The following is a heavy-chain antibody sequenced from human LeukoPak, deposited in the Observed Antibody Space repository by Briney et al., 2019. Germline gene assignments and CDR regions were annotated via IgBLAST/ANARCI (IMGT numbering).Heavy chain of an antibody. D-gene: IGHD3-16*02. Sequence: GGSLRLSCAASGFTFSSYSMNWVRQAPGKGLEWVSYISSSSSTIYYADSVKGRFTISRDNAKNSLYLQMNSLRAEDTAVYYCAREAGSYLRRPFDYWGQGTLVTVSS. J-gene: IGHJ4*02. CDR3: AREAGSYLRRPFDY. CDR1: GFTFSSYS. V-gene: IGHV3-48*04. CDR2: ISSSSSTI.